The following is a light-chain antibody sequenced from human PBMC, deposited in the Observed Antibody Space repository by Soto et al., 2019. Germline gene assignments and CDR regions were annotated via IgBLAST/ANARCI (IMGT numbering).Light chain of an antibody. J-gene: IGKJ1*01. CDR3: QQYNSYWT. Sequence: DIVMTQSPDSLAVSLGERATFNCTSSQNLLSSSNNRNYLPWYQQKPGQPPKLLIYWASTRESGVPDRFSGSGSGTDFTLTISSLQPDDFATYYCQQYNSYWTFGQGTKVHIK. CDR2: WAS. CDR1: QNLLSSSNNRNY. V-gene: IGKV4-1*01.